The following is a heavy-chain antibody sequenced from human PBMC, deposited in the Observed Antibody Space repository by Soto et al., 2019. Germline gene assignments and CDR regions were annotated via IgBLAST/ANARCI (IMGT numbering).Heavy chain of an antibody. D-gene: IGHD5-12*01. V-gene: IGHV1-18*04. CDR1: CYTFTSYG. CDR3: ARGYSGYDYKDYYYYGMDV. Sequence: SVKVSYKASCYTFTSYGISWVRQAPGQGLEWMGWISAYNGNTNYAQKLQGRVTMTTDTSTSTAYMELRSLRSDDTAVYYCARGYSGYDYKDYYYYGMDVWGQGTTVTVSS. J-gene: IGHJ6*02. CDR2: ISAYNGNT.